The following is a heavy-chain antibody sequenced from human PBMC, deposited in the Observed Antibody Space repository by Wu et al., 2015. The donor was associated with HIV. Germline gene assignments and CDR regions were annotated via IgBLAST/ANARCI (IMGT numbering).Heavy chain of an antibody. Sequence: QVQLVQSGSEVKKSGASVNVSCKASGYTFTDYYLHWVRQAPGQGLQWMGWINPESGDTNYAQTFKGRITMTRDTSIDTAYMVLTGLKSNDTALYLCARDWQFHVIFDDYYIDVWGKGTTVIVSS. J-gene: IGHJ6*03. CDR3: ARDWQFHVIFDDYYIDV. V-gene: IGHV1-2*02. CDR1: GYTFTDYY. D-gene: IGHD3-3*02. CDR2: INPESGDT.